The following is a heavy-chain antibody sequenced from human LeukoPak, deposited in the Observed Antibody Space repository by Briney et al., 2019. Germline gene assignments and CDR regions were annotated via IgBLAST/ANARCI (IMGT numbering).Heavy chain of an antibody. J-gene: IGHJ4*02. CDR3: ARDWANTIFGVVLYFDY. CDR2: INPNSGGT. Sequence: ASVKVSCKASGYTFTGYYMHWLRQAPGQGLEWMGWINPNSGGTNYAQKFQGRVTMTRDTSISTAYMELSRLRSDDTAVYYCARDWANTIFGVVLYFDYWGQGTLVTVSS. CDR1: GYTFTGYY. V-gene: IGHV1-2*02. D-gene: IGHD3-3*01.